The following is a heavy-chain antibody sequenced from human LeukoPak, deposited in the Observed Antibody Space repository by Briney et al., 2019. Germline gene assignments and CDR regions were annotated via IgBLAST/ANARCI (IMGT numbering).Heavy chain of an antibody. J-gene: IGHJ3*02. Sequence: PETLSLTCTVSGGSISSSSYYWGWIRQPPWKGLEWIGSIYYSGSTYYNPSLKSRVTISVDTSKNQFSLKLSSVTAADTAVYYCARALRIFGVVIGAPKCGAFDIWGQGTMVTVSS. CDR2: IYYSGST. D-gene: IGHD3-3*01. CDR1: GGSISSSSYY. V-gene: IGHV4-39*07. CDR3: ARALRIFGVVIGAPKCGAFDI.